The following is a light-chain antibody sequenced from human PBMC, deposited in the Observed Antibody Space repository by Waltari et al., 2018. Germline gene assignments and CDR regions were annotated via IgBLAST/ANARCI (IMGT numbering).Light chain of an antibody. V-gene: IGKV1-39*01. CDR3: QQTYSMPLT. CDR2: AAS. CDR1: QSISTS. J-gene: IGKJ4*01. Sequence: DIQMTQSPPSLSASVRDRVTITCRASQSISTSLSWYQQKPGKAPKLLVYAASSLESGVPSRFTGSGSGTYFSLTISSLQPEDCATYFCQQTYSMPLTFGGGTKV.